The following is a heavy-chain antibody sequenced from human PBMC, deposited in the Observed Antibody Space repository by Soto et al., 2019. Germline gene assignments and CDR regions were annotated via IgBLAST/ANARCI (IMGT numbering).Heavy chain of an antibody. D-gene: IGHD3-10*01. CDR3: ATRTDYYYGSGSLGGMDV. CDR1: GGSISSGSYY. CDR2: IYYSGST. J-gene: IGHJ6*02. Sequence: QVQLQESGPGLVKPSQTLSLTCTVSGGSISSGSYYWSWIRQLPGKGLEWIGYIYYSGSTYYNPSLKSRVTISVDTSKNQFSLMLNSLTAADTAVYYCATRTDYYYGSGSLGGMDVWGQGTTVTVSS. V-gene: IGHV4-31*03.